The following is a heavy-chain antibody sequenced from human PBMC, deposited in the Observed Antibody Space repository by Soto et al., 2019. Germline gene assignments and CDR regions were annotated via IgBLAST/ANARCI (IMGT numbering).Heavy chain of an antibody. Sequence: EVQLVESGGGLVQPGGSLRLSCAASGFTVSSNYMSWVRQAPGKGLEWVSVIYSGGSTYYADSVKGRFTISRDNSKNTLYLQMNSLRAEDTAVYYCARFASGYDRDYFVSWGQGTLVTVSS. J-gene: IGHJ4*02. CDR2: IYSGGST. CDR3: ARFASGYDRDYFVS. CDR1: GFTVSSNY. D-gene: IGHD5-12*01. V-gene: IGHV3-66*01.